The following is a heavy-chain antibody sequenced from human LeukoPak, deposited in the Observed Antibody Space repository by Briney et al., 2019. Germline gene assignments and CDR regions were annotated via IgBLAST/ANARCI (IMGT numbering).Heavy chain of an antibody. Sequence: ASVNVSCKSSGYTFTDYYVHWVRQAPGQGREWMGCTNPNSGGTEYAQKFQGRVTITRDTSISTAYMDLSRLGSDDTAMYYCARDHCTSNSCYEDYYYGMDVWGQGTTVTVSS. CDR2: TNPNSGGT. CDR1: GYTFTDYY. V-gene: IGHV1-2*02. J-gene: IGHJ6*02. D-gene: IGHD2-2*01. CDR3: ARDHCTSNSCYEDYYYGMDV.